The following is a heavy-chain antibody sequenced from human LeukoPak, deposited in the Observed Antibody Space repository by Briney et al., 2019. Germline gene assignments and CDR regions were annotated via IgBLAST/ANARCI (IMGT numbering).Heavy chain of an antibody. CDR2: ISSSSNYI. J-gene: IGHJ6*03. Sequence: SGGSLRLSCAASGFTFSSYSMNWVRQAPGKGLEWVSSISSSSNYIYYADSVKGRFTISRDNAKNSLSLQMNSLRAEDTAVYYCARDPYNGSYGDDYYYYMDVWGKGTTVTISS. D-gene: IGHD1-26*01. V-gene: IGHV3-21*01. CDR3: ARDPYNGSYGDDYYYYMDV. CDR1: GFTFSSYS.